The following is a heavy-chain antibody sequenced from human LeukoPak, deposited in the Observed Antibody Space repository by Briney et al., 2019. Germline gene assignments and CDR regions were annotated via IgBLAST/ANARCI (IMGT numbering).Heavy chain of an antibody. J-gene: IGHJ5*02. D-gene: IGHD3-10*01. CDR3: ARANGIGWFGELLPLVGNWFDP. CDR1: GGSISSYY. Sequence: NTSETLSLACTVSGGSISSYYWSWIRQPPGKGLEWIGYIYYSGSTNYNPSLKSRVTISVDTSKNLFSLKLSSVTAADTAVYYCARANGIGWFGELLPLVGNWFDPWGQGTLVTVSS. CDR2: IYYSGST. V-gene: IGHV4-59*01.